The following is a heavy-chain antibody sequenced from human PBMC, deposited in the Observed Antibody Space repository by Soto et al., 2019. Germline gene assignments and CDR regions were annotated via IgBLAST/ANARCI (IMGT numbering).Heavy chain of an antibody. CDR3: AGRMRIAAAGTRYFQH. V-gene: IGHV4-34*01. CDR1: GGSFSGYY. Sequence: SETLSLTCAVYGGSFSGYYWSWIRQPPGKGLEWIGEINHSGSTNYNPSLKSRVTISVDTSKNQFSLKLSSVTAADTAVYYCAGRMRIAAAGTRYFQHWGQGTLVTVSS. J-gene: IGHJ1*01. CDR2: INHSGST. D-gene: IGHD6-13*01.